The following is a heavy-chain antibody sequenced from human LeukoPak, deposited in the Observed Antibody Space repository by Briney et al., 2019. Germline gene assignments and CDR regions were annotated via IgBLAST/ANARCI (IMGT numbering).Heavy chain of an antibody. Sequence: GSLRLSCAVSGLTLSSYWMTWVRQAPGKGLEWIGEINHSGSTNYNPSLKSRVTISVDTSKNQFSLKLSSVTAADTAVYYCARSAAGIVATPGSLDYWGQGTLVTVSS. V-gene: IGHV4-34*01. CDR3: ARSAAGIVATPGSLDY. CDR1: GLTLSSYW. CDR2: INHSGST. J-gene: IGHJ4*02. D-gene: IGHD5-12*01.